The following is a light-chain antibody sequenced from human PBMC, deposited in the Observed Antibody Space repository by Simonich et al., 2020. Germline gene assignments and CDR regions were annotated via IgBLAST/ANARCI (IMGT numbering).Light chain of an antibody. V-gene: IGLV3-27*01. CDR1: VLAKKY. CDR2: KDS. J-gene: IGLJ3*02. Sequence: SYELTQPSSVSVSPGQPARITCSGDVLAKKYARWFQQNPGQAPVLVIYKDSKRPAGIPERFSGSSSGTTVTLTISGAQVEDEADYYCYSAADNNWVFGGGTKLTVL. CDR3: YSAADNNWV.